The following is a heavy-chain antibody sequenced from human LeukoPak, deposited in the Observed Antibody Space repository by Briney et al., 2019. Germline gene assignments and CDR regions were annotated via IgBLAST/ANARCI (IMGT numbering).Heavy chain of an antibody. J-gene: IGHJ4*02. CDR3: AKDASHSSGWYYFDY. CDR2: ISWNSGSI. Sequence: PGRSLRLSCAASGFTFDDYAMHWVRQAPGKGLEWVSGISWNSGSIGYADSVKGRFTISRDNAKNSLYLQMNSLRAEDTALYYCAKDASHSSGWYYFDYWGQGTLVTVSS. D-gene: IGHD6-19*01. V-gene: IGHV3-9*01. CDR1: GFTFDDYA.